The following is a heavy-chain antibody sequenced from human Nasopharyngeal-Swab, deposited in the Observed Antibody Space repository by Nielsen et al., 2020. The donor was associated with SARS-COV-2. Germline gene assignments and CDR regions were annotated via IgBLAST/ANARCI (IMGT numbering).Heavy chain of an antibody. CDR2: ISSSWSAI. V-gene: IGHV3-11*01. CDR1: RFTFSYYY. CDR3: ARDLSGVRGFYYYYGMDV. J-gene: IGHJ6*02. D-gene: IGHD3-10*01. Sequence: GESLKISCAASRFTFSYYYMSWIPQAPGQGLEWVSYISSSWSAIYYADSVKGRFTISRDNAKNSLYLQMNSLRAEDTAVYYCARDLSGVRGFYYYYGMDVWGQGTTVTVSS.